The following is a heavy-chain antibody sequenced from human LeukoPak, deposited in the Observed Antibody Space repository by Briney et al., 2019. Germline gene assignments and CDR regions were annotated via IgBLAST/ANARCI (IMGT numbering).Heavy chain of an antibody. CDR3: ATFTYYYDSTLSGFDP. Sequence: PGGSLRLSCAASGFTFDDYAMHWVRQAPGKGLEWVSGISWNSGSIGYADSVKGRFTISRDNAKNSLYLQMNSLRAEDTALYYCATFTYYYDSTLSGFDPWGQGTLVTVSS. D-gene: IGHD3-22*01. CDR2: ISWNSGSI. CDR1: GFTFDDYA. V-gene: IGHV3-9*01. J-gene: IGHJ5*02.